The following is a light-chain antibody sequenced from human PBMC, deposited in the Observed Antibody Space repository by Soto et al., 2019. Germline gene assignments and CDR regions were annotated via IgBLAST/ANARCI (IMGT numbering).Light chain of an antibody. CDR2: ENS. Sequence: QSVLTQPPSVSGAPGQRVTISCTGSSSNFGAGYDVHWYQHLPGTAPKLLIYENSNRPSRVPDRFSGSISGTSASLAITGLQAEDEADYYCQSYDSSLGDWVFGGGTKLTVL. CDR1: SSNFGAGYD. V-gene: IGLV1-40*01. CDR3: QSYDSSLGDWV. J-gene: IGLJ3*02.